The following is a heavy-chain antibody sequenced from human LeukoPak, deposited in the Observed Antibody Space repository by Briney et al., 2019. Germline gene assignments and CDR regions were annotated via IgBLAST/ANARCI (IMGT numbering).Heavy chain of an antibody. J-gene: IGHJ4*02. D-gene: IGHD3-16*01. V-gene: IGHV4-59*01. Sequence: PSETLSLTCTVSGGSISSYYWSWIRQPPGKGLEWIGYIYYSGSTDYNPSLRGRVTISVDTSKNQFSLKLSSVTAADTAVYYCASLRFGELTFDYWGQGSLVIVSS. CDR2: IYYSGST. CDR1: GGSISSYY. CDR3: ASLRFGELTFDY.